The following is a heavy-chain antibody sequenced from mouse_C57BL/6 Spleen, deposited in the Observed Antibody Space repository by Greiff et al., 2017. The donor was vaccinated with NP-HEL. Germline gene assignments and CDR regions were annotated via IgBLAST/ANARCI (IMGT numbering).Heavy chain of an antibody. J-gene: IGHJ3*01. D-gene: IGHD2-4*01. CDR1: GYTFTSYW. Sequence: QVQLKESGAELAKPGASVKLSCKASGYTFTSYWMHWVKQRPGQGLEWIGYINPSSGYTKYNQKFKDKATLTADKSSSTAYMQLSSLTYEDSAVYYCAREEDDYDVLFAYWGQGTLVTVSA. V-gene: IGHV1-7*01. CDR2: INPSSGYT. CDR3: AREEDDYDVLFAY.